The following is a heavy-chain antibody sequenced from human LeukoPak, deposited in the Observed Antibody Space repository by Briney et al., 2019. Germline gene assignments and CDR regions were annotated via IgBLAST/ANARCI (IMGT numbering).Heavy chain of an antibody. J-gene: IGHJ5*02. V-gene: IGHV1-69*06. CDR3: AREGAYGDHGGNWFDP. D-gene: IGHD4-17*01. CDR2: IIPIFGTA. Sequence: SVKVSCKASGGTFSSYAISWVRQAPGQGLEWMGGIIPIFGTANYAQKFQGRVTITADKSTGTAYMELSSLRSEDTAVYYCAREGAYGDHGGNWFDPWGQGTLVTVSS. CDR1: GGTFSSYA.